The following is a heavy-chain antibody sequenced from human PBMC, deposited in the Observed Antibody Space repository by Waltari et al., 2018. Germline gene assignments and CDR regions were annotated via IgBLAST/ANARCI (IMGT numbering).Heavy chain of an antibody. Sequence: EVQLVESGGGLVQPGGSLRLSCAASGFTFSRYEMNWVRQAPGKGLEWVSYISSSGSTIYYADSVKGRFTISRDNAKNSLYLQMNSLRAEDTAVYYCARVGIQLWLHAFDIWGQGTMVTVSS. D-gene: IGHD5-18*01. CDR3: ARVGIQLWLHAFDI. V-gene: IGHV3-48*03. CDR1: GFTFSRYE. CDR2: ISSSGSTI. J-gene: IGHJ3*02.